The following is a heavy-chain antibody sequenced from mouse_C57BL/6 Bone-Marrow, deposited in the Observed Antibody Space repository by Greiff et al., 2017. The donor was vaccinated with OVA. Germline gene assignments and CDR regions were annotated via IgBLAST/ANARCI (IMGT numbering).Heavy chain of an antibody. CDR1: GYTFTSYV. CDR3: AVWAQATSWFAY. D-gene: IGHD3-2*02. Sequence: QVQLQQSGAELARPGASVKLSCKASGYTFTSYVISWVKQRTGQGLEWIGEIYPRSGNTYYNEKFKGKATLTADKSSSTAYMELRSLTSEDSAVYFCAVWAQATSWFAYWGQGTLVTVSA. V-gene: IGHV1-81*01. CDR2: IYPRSGNT. J-gene: IGHJ3*01.